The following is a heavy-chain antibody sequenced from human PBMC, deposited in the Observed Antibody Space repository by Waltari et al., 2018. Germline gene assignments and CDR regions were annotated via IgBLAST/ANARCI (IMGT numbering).Heavy chain of an antibody. V-gene: IGHV4-38-2*02. CDR1: GYSISSGYF. CDR3: ERETNDYINKGVFDI. CDR2: IYNAGYT. D-gene: IGHD4-4*01. J-gene: IGHJ3*02. Sequence: QVQLQESGPGLVKPSENLSLTCTVSGYSISSGYFWGWIRQPPGKGLDWIGTIYNAGYTYYNPSLKSRVSISMDTSKNQFSLRLTSVTAADTAVYYCERETNDYINKGVFDIWGQGTMVTISS.